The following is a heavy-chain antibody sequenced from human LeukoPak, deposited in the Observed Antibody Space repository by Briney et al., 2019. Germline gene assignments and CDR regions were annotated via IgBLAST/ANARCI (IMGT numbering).Heavy chain of an antibody. J-gene: IGHJ4*02. Sequence: GGSLRLSCAASGFTFSSYAMHWVRQAPGKGLEYVSAISSNGGSTYYANSVKGRFTISRDNSKNTLYLQMGSLRAEDMAVYYCARGGPIVATGMAYWGQGTLVTVSS. V-gene: IGHV3-64*01. CDR1: GFTFSSYA. CDR2: ISSNGGST. CDR3: ARGGPIVATGMAY. D-gene: IGHD5-12*01.